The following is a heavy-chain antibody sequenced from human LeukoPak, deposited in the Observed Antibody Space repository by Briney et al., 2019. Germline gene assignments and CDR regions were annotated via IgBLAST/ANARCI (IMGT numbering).Heavy chain of an antibody. J-gene: IGHJ4*02. V-gene: IGHV4-34*01. CDR3: VSSRRYSDLWGWFFGY. D-gene: IGHD3-16*01. CDR2: INESGAT. CDR1: GGSFRAYY. Sequence: SETLSLTCVVYGGSFRAYYWSWIRQPPGKGLEWIGEINESGATNYNPSLKSRLTMSIDTSKSQFSLKLSSVTAADTAIYYCVSSRRYSDLWGWFFGYWGQGTLVTVSS.